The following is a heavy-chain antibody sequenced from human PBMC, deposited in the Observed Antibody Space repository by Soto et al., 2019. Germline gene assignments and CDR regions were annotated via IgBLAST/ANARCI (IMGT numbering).Heavy chain of an antibody. CDR1: GGSISSGDYS. Sequence: SETLSLTCAVSGGSISSGDYSWSWIRQPQGKGLEWIGSMFHSGNPNYNASLKSRVTMSIDKSNNQLSLKLSSVTAADTAVYYCARGPYCSSGTCRTRWGQGILVTVSS. CDR3: ARGPYCSSGTCRTR. D-gene: IGHD2-15*01. V-gene: IGHV4-30-2*01. J-gene: IGHJ4*02. CDR2: MFHSGNP.